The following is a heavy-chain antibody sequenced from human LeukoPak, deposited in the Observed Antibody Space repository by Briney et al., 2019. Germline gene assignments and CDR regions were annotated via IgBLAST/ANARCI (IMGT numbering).Heavy chain of an antibody. CDR1: GGSISSSSYY. D-gene: IGHD4-23*01. Sequence: SETLSLTCTVSGGSISSSSYYWGWIRQPPGKGLEWIGYIYYSGSTNYNPSLKSRVTISVDTSKNQFSLKLSSVTAADTAVYYCARDVLGGASWFDPWGQGTLVTVSS. CDR2: IYYSGST. J-gene: IGHJ5*02. V-gene: IGHV4-61*01. CDR3: ARDVLGGASWFDP.